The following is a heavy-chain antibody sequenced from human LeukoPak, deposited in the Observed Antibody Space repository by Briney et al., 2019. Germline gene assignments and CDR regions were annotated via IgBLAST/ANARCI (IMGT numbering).Heavy chain of an antibody. D-gene: IGHD2-2*01. V-gene: IGHV3-11*06. CDR3: ARAPDCSSTSCYYYYGMDV. Sequence: PGGSLRLSCAASGFTFSDYYMSWIRQAPGKGLEWVSYISSSSSYINYADSVKGRFTISRDNAKNSLYLQMNSLRAEDTAVYYCARAPDCSSTSCYYYYGMDVWGKGTTVTVSS. J-gene: IGHJ6*04. CDR1: GFTFSDYY. CDR2: ISSSSSYI.